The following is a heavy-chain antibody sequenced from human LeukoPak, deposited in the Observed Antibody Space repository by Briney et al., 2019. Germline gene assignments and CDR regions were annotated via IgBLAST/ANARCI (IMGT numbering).Heavy chain of an antibody. J-gene: IGHJ4*02. CDR3: ARDVSDSSGYYNFDY. V-gene: IGHV3-66*01. CDR1: GFTVSSNY. CDR2: IYSGGNT. Sequence: GESLRLSCAASGFTVSSNYMSWVRQAPGKGLEWVSVIYSGGNTYYADSVKGRFTISRDNSKNTLFLQMNSLRAEDTAVYYCARDVSDSSGYYNFDYWGQGTLVTVSA. D-gene: IGHD3-22*01.